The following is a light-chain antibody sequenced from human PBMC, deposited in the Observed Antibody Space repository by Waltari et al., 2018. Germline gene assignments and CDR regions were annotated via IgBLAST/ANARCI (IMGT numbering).Light chain of an antibody. CDR1: NIERRS. V-gene: IGLV3-21*02. J-gene: IGLJ1*01. CDR2: EDI. Sequence: SFVLTQPPSVSVAPGQTARITCGGNNIERRSINWYQQKPGQAPVLVVYEDIDRPSGFPGRLSGSKSGNTATLSITRVEAGDEADYYCQIWDTLSHHFVFGAGTKVTVL. CDR3: QIWDTLSHHFV.